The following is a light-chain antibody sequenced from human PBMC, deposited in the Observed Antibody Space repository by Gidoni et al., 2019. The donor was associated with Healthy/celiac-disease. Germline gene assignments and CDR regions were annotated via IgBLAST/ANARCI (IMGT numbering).Light chain of an antibody. J-gene: IGKJ1*01. Sequence: EIVLTQSPGTLSLTPGERATLSCRASQSVSSSYLAWYQQKPGQAPRLLIYGASSRATGIPDRFSVSGSETDFTLTISRLEPEDFAVYYCQKYGSFWTFGQGTKVEIK. CDR3: QKYGSFWT. V-gene: IGKV3-20*01. CDR2: GAS. CDR1: QSVSSSY.